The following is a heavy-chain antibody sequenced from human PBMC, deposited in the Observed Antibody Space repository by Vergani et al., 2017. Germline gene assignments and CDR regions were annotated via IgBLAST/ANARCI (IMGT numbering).Heavy chain of an antibody. Sequence: QVQLQESGPGLVKPSETLSLTCTVSGGSVSSGSYYWSWIRQPPGKGLEWIGYIYYSGSTNYNPSLKSRVTISVDTSKNQFSLKLSSVTAADTAVYYCATIFVAAAFDIWGQGTMVTVSS. CDR1: GGSVSSGSYY. CDR3: ATIFVAAAFDI. CDR2: IYYSGST. J-gene: IGHJ3*02. D-gene: IGHD6-13*01. V-gene: IGHV4-61*01.